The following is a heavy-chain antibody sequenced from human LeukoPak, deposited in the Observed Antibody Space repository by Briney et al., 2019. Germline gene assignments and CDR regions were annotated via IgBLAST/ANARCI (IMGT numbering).Heavy chain of an antibody. D-gene: IGHD6-19*01. Sequence: GSLRLSCAASGFTFSNYAMHWVRQAPGKGLEYVATISSNGGSTYFANAVQGRFTISRDNSKNMVHLQMGSLRVEDTAVYYCAKDEAGYSSGWGQGTLVTVSS. CDR2: ISSNGGST. CDR3: AKDEAGYSSG. V-gene: IGHV3-64*01. J-gene: IGHJ4*02. CDR1: GFTFSNYA.